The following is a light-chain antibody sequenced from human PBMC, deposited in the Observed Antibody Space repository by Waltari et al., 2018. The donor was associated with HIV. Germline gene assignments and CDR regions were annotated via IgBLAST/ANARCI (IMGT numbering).Light chain of an antibody. J-gene: IGLJ2*01. Sequence: QSALTQPASVSGSPGQSITISCTGTSSDVGRSNLVSWYQQHPGKAPKLMIYEVSKRPAGVSNRFSGSKSGNTASLTISGLQAEDEADYYCCSYAGSSYVVFGGGTKLTVL. CDR3: CSYAGSSYVV. CDR1: SSDVGRSNL. V-gene: IGLV2-23*02. CDR2: EVS.